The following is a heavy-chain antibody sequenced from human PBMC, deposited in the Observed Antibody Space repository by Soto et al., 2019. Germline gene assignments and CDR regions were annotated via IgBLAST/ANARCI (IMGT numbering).Heavy chain of an antibody. Sequence: SDTLSLTCAVSGGSISGFYWSWIRQAPGKELEWLGYKYYSGNTNYNPSLKGRLTMSVDTSKNHFSLILTSVTAADTAVYYCARGFALAARGMDVWGQGTTVTVSS. CDR2: KYYSGNT. D-gene: IGHD6-6*01. CDR1: GGSISGFY. CDR3: ARGFALAARGMDV. V-gene: IGHV4-59*01. J-gene: IGHJ6*02.